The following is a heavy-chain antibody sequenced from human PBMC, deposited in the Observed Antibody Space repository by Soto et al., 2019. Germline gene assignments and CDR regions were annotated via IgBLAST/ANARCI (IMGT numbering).Heavy chain of an antibody. CDR3: AKRVEWLFNDH. CDR1: GFTFSRYV. CDR2: ISGSGNST. Sequence: GGSLRLSCAASGFTFSRYVMSWVRQAPGKGLKWVSAISGSGNSTYYADSVKGRFTISRDNSKNTLYLQMNSLRAEDTALYYCAKRVEWLFNDHWGQGILVTVSS. D-gene: IGHD3-3*01. V-gene: IGHV3-23*01. J-gene: IGHJ4*02.